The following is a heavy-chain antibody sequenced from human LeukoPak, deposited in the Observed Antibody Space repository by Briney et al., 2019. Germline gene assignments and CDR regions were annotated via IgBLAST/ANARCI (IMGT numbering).Heavy chain of an antibody. CDR3: ARDLGYCSGGSCEEA. V-gene: IGHV4-30-2*01. Sequence: SETLSLTCTVSGGSISSGGYYWGWIRQPPGKGLEWIGYIYHSGSTYYNPSLKSRVTISVDRSKNQFSLKLSSVTAADTAVYYCARDLGYCSGGSCEEAWGQGTLVTVSS. D-gene: IGHD2-15*01. CDR2: IYHSGST. CDR1: GGSISSGGYY. J-gene: IGHJ5*02.